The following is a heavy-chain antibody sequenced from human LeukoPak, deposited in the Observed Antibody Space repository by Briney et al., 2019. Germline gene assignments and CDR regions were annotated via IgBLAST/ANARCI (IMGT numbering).Heavy chain of an antibody. CDR3: AKELPSGIGAFDI. Sequence: GGSLRLSCAASGFTFSSYGMHWVRQAPGKGLEWVAVISYDGSNKYYADSVKGRFTISRDNSKNTLYLQMSSLRAEDTAVYYCAKELPSGIGAFDIWGQGTMVTVSS. J-gene: IGHJ3*02. CDR2: ISYDGSNK. V-gene: IGHV3-30*18. D-gene: IGHD3-10*01. CDR1: GFTFSSYG.